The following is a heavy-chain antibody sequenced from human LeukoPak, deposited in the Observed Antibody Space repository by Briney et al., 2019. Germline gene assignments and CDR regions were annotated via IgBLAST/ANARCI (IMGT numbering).Heavy chain of an antibody. D-gene: IGHD3-16*01. CDR3: ARDQGGVGY. J-gene: IGHJ4*02. CDR2: ISWDGGST. V-gene: IGHV3-43D*03. Sequence: GESLRLSCAASGFPFSTYWMSWVRQAPGKGLEWVSLISWDGGSTYYADSVKGRFTISRDNSKNSLHLQMNSLRAEDTAVYYCARDQGGVGYWGQGTLVTVSS. CDR1: GFPFSTYW.